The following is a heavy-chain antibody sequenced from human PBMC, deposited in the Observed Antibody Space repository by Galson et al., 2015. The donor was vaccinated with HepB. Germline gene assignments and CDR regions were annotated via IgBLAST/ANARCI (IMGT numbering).Heavy chain of an antibody. J-gene: IGHJ4*02. D-gene: IGHD2-2*02. CDR3: ARRHCSSTSCYTGFDY. V-gene: IGHV5-51*01. CDR1: GYSFTSYW. Sequence: QSGAEVKKPGESLKISCKGSGYSFTSYWIGWVRQMPGKGLEWMGIIYPGDSDTRYSPSFQGQVTISADKSIGTAYLQWNSLKASDTAMYYCARRHCSSTSCYTGFDYWGQGTLVTVSS. CDR2: IYPGDSDT.